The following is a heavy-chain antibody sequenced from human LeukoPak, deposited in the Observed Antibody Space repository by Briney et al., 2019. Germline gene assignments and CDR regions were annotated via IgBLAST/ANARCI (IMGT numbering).Heavy chain of an antibody. V-gene: IGHV4-34*01. J-gene: IGHJ4*02. CDR2: INHSGST. CDR1: GGSFSGYY. D-gene: IGHD3-22*01. Sequence: SETLSLTCAVYGGSFSGYYWSWIRQPPGKGLEWIGEINHSGSTNYNPSLKSRVTISVDTSKNQFSLKLSSVTAADTAVYYCARSPVVGITIIVVVRTYYFDYWGQGTLVTVSS. CDR3: ARSPVVGITIIVVVRTYYFDY.